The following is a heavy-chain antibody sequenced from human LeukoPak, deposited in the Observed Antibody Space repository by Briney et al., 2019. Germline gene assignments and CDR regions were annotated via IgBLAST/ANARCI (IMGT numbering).Heavy chain of an antibody. CDR2: IYSGVST. Sequence: PGGSLRLSCAASGFTVGSNYMSWVRQAPGKGLEWVSVIYSGVSTYYADSVKGRFTISRDNSKNTLSLQMNSLGVEDTAVYYCAKGGDSSGWYEGASFDYWGQGTLVSVSS. CDR3: AKGGDSSGWYEGASFDY. J-gene: IGHJ4*02. V-gene: IGHV3-66*01. CDR1: GFTVGSNY. D-gene: IGHD6-19*01.